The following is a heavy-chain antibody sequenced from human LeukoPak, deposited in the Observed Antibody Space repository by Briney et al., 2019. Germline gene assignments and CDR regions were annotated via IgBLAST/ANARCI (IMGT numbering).Heavy chain of an antibody. CDR3: ARDGYHKWDLYYYYYMDV. CDR1: GGTFSSYA. CDR2: IIPMFGTA. Sequence: SVKVSYKASGGTFSSYAISWVRQAPGQGLEWMERIIPMFGTANYAQKFQGRVTITTDESTSTAYMELSSLRSEDTAVYYCARDGYHKWDLYYYYYMDVWGKGTTVTVSS. V-gene: IGHV1-69*05. D-gene: IGHD5-12*01. J-gene: IGHJ6*03.